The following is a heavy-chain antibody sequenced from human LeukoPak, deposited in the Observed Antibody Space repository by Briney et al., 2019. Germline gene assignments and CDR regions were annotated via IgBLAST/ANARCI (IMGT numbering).Heavy chain of an antibody. D-gene: IGHD6-19*01. CDR2: IRYDGSNK. V-gene: IGHV3-30*02. Sequence: GGSLRLSCAASGFTFSSCGMHWVRQAPGKGLEWVAFIRYDGSNKYYADSVKGRFTISRDNSKNTLYLQMNSLRAEDTAVYYCAKDLRVAGPQLRNPFDYWGQGTLVTVSS. CDR1: GFTFSSCG. J-gene: IGHJ4*02. CDR3: AKDLRVAGPQLRNPFDY.